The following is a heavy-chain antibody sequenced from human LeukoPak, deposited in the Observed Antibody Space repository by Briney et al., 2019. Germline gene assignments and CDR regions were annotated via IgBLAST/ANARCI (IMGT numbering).Heavy chain of an antibody. D-gene: IGHD3-22*01. CDR3: ARQPRDYYDSSGYYEY. J-gene: IGHJ4*02. CDR1: GGSISSGSYY. CDR2: IYTSGST. Sequence: TSETLSLTCTVSGGSISSGSYYWSWIRQPAGKGLEWIGRIYTSGSTNYNPSLKSRVTISVDTSKNQFSLKLSSVTAADTAVYYRARQPRDYYDSSGYYEYWGQGTLVTVSS. V-gene: IGHV4-61*02.